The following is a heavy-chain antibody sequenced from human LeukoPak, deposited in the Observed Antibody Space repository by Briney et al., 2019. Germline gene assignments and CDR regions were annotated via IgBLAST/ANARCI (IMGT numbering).Heavy chain of an antibody. CDR1: GFTFSSYW. CDR2: INSDGSST. Sequence: GGSLRLSCAASGFTFSSYWMHLVRQAPGKGLVWVSRINSDGSSTSYADSVKGRFTISRDNAKNTLYLQMNSLRAEDTAVYYCARGTPPTYYDFWRGYQYYFDYWGQGTLVTVSS. J-gene: IGHJ4*02. CDR3: ARGTPPTYYDFWRGYQYYFDY. D-gene: IGHD3-3*01. V-gene: IGHV3-74*01.